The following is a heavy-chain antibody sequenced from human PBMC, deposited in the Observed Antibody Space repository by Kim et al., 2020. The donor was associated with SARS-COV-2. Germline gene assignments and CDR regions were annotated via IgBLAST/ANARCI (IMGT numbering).Heavy chain of an antibody. J-gene: IGHJ4*02. D-gene: IGHD3-22*01. Sequence: GGSLRLSCAASGFTVSSNYMSWVRQAPGKGLEWVSVIYSGGSTYYADYVKGRFTISRHNSKNTLYLQMNSLRAEDTAVYYCARVCDSSGYYYGDWGQGTLVTVSS. V-gene: IGHV3-53*04. CDR1: GFTVSSNY. CDR3: ARVCDSSGYYYGD. CDR2: IYSGGST.